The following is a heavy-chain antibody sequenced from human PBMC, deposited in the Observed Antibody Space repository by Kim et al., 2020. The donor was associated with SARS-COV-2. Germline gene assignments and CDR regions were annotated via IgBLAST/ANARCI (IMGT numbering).Heavy chain of an antibody. CDR3: ARDHKAIVTLYYYYGMDV. D-gene: IGHD5-18*01. J-gene: IGHJ6*02. Sequence: KSRFTIARDNAKNSLYLQMNSLRAEDTAVYYCARDHKAIVTLYYYYGMDVWGQGTTVTVSS. V-gene: IGHV3-11*06.